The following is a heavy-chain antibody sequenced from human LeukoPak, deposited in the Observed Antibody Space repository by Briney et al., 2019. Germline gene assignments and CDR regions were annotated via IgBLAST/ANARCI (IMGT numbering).Heavy chain of an antibody. D-gene: IGHD2-15*01. V-gene: IGHV4-34*01. Sequence: SATLSLTCAVYGGSFSGYYWSWIRQPPGKGLEWIGEINHSGSTNYNPSLKSRVTISVDTSKNQFSLKLSSVTAADTAVYYCAKALRNCSGGSCYHEDPLASSTPWGQGTLVTVSS. CDR3: AKALRNCSGGSCYHEDPLASSTP. CDR1: GGSFSGYY. CDR2: INHSGST. J-gene: IGHJ5*02.